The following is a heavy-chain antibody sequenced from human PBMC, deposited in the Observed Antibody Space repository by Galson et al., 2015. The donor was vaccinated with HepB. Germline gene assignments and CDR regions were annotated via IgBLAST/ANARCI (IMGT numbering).Heavy chain of an antibody. CDR2: IWYDGSNK. J-gene: IGHJ3*02. CDR1: GFTFSSYG. CDR3: ARDSVRRWNGGNSGAFDI. D-gene: IGHD4-23*01. Sequence: SLRLSCAASGFTFSSYGMHWVRQAPGKGLEWVAVIWYDGSNKYYADSVKGRFTISRDNSKNTLYLQMNSLRAEDTAVYYCARDSVRRWNGGNSGAFDIWGQGTMVTVSS. V-gene: IGHV3-33*01.